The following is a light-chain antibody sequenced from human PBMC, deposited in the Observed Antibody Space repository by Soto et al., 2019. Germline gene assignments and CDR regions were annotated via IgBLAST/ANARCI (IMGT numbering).Light chain of an antibody. J-gene: IGKJ2*01. Sequence: EVVMTQSPATLSLSPGERATLSCRASQSVSTNFAWYQQKPGQAPRLLMYGASTRATGIPARFSGSGSGTQFTLTISGLQSEDFAVYYCQQYDNWPPITFGQGTKLEI. V-gene: IGKV3D-15*01. CDR2: GAS. CDR3: QQYDNWPPIT. CDR1: QSVSTN.